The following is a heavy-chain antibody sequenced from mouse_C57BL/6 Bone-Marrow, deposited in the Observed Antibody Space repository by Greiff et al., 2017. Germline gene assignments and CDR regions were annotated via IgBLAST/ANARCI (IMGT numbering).Heavy chain of an antibody. CDR1: GYTFTSYW. CDR3: AKITTVVVPY. D-gene: IGHD1-1*01. J-gene: IGHJ3*01. CDR2: IHPNSGST. V-gene: IGHV1-64*01. Sequence: VQLQQPGAELVKPGASVKLSCKASGYTFTSYWMHWVKQRPGHGLEWIGMIHPNSGSTNYNEKFKSKATLTVDKSSSTAYMQLSSLTSEDSAVYYCAKITTVVVPYWGQGTLVTVSA.